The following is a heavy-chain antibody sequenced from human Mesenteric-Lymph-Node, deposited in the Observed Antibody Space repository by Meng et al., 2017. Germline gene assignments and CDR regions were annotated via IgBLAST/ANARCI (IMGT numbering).Heavy chain of an antibody. CDR2: IYHSGST. J-gene: IGHJ4*02. CDR1: GGSISSSNW. D-gene: IGHD2-2*01. CDR3: ASGRKYCSSTSCYGQFDY. V-gene: IGHV4-4*02. Sequence: QVPLQAAGPGLVNPSGTLSLTCAVSGGSISSSNWWSWVRQPPGKGLEWIGEIYHSGSTNYNPSLKSRVTISVDKSKNQFSLKLSSVTAADTAVYYCASGRKYCSSTSCYGQFDYWGQGTLVTVSS.